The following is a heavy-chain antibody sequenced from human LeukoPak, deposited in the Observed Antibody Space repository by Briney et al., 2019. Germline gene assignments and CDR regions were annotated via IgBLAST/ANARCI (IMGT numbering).Heavy chain of an antibody. CDR1: GFDFSTQW. CDR3: ARISLTFGGAYYMDV. J-gene: IGHJ6*03. Sequence: GGSLRLSCAASGFDFSTQWMSWVRQAPGKGLEWVAIVNQGATQKYYVDSVKGRFTISRDNAENSLYLQMNSLRADDTAVYYCARISLTFGGAYYMDVWGKGTPVTISS. CDR2: VNQGATQK. D-gene: IGHD3-16*01. V-gene: IGHV3-7*03.